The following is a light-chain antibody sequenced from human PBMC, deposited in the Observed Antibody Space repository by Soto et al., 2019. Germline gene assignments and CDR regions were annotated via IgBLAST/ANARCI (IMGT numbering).Light chain of an antibody. CDR1: QSINNE. J-gene: IGKJ1*01. V-gene: IGKV1-39*01. Sequence: DIQMTQSPSSLSASVGDRVTITCRASQSINNELNWYQQTPGKAPKLLIYAASTLQSGVPSRFSGSGSGTDFTLTISSLQPEDFATYSCQQSNSITWTFGQGTKVDIK. CDR2: AAS. CDR3: QQSNSITWT.